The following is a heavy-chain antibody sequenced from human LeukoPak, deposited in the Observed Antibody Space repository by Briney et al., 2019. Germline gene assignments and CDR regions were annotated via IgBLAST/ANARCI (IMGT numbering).Heavy chain of an antibody. J-gene: IGHJ4*02. CDR2: ISAYNGNT. Sequence: ASVKVSCKASGYTFTSYGISWVRQAPGQGLEWMGWISAYNGNTNYAQKLQGRVTMTTDTSTSTAYMELRSLRSADTAVYYCAVGLGGLVGALFDYWGQGTLVTVSS. CDR3: AVGLGGLVGALFDY. D-gene: IGHD1-26*01. V-gene: IGHV1-18*01. CDR1: GYTFTSYG.